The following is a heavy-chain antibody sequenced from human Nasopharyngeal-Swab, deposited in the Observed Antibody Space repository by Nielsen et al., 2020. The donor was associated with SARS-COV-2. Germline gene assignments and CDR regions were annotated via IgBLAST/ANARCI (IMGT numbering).Heavy chain of an antibody. D-gene: IGHD1-26*01. CDR3: ASQRSGSYYLLYYYYGMDV. CDR2: IYYSGST. Sequence: WIRQPPGKGLEWIGSIYYSGSTYYNPSLKSRAAISVDTSKNQFSLKLSSVTAADTAVYYCASQRSGSYYLLYYYYGMDVWGQGTTVTVSS. J-gene: IGHJ6*02. V-gene: IGHV4-39*01.